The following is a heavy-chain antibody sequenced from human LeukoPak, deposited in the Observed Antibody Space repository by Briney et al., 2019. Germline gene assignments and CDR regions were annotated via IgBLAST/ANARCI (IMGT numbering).Heavy chain of an antibody. V-gene: IGHV4-34*01. J-gene: IGHJ4*02. Sequence: SETLSLTCAVCGGSFSGYYWSWIRQPPGKGLEWIGEINHSGSTNYNPSLKSRVTISVDTSKNQFSLKLSSVTAADTAVYYCARGLGSGWYGGYYFDYWGQGTLVTVSS. D-gene: IGHD6-19*01. CDR1: GGSFSGYY. CDR3: ARGLGSGWYGGYYFDY. CDR2: INHSGST.